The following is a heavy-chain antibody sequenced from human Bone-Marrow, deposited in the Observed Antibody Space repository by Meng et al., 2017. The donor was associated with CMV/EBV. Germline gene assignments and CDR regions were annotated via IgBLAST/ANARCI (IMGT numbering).Heavy chain of an antibody. V-gene: IGHV3-30*02. D-gene: IGHD6-19*01. CDR1: GFTFSSYG. CDR2: IRYDGSNK. CDR3: ARGGQWLVPEFDI. Sequence: GESLKISCAASGFTFSSYGMHWVRQAPGKGLEWVAFIRYDGSNKYYADSVKGRFTISRDNSKNTLYLQMNSLRAEDTAVYYCARGGQWLVPEFDIWGQGTMVTVSS. J-gene: IGHJ3*02.